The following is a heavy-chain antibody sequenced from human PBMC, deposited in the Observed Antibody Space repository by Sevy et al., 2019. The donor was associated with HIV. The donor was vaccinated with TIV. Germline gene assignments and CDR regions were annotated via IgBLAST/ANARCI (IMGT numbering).Heavy chain of an antibody. CDR1: GYTLTSYG. CDR3: ARHEKAGYTYGHSFDY. J-gene: IGHJ4*02. CDR2: ISPYNGNT. V-gene: IGHV1-18*04. D-gene: IGHD5-18*01. Sequence: ASVKVSCKASGYTLTSYGISWVRQAPGQGLEWMGWISPYNGNTNYAQKLQGRVTMTTDTPTTTAYMELRGLRDDDTAVYYCARHEKAGYTYGHSFDYWGQGTLLTVSS.